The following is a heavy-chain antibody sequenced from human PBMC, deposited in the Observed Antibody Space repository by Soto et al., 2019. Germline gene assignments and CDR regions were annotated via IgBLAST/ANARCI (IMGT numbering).Heavy chain of an antibody. J-gene: IGHJ3*02. V-gene: IGHV4-31*03. CDR3: AKYCSGGSCYRDAFDI. CDR2: IYYSGGT. CDR1: GGSISSGGYY. Sequence: SETLSLTCTVSGGSISSGGYYWSWIRQHPGKGLEWIGYIYYSGGTYYNPSLKSRGTISVDTSKNQFSLKLSYVTAADPAVYYCAKYCSGGSCYRDAFDIWGQGTMVTVSS. D-gene: IGHD2-15*01.